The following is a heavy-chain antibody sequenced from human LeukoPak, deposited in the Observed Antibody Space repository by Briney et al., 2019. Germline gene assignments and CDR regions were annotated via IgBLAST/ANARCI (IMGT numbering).Heavy chain of an antibody. Sequence: PVKVACKASGGTFSSNAISWVRQAPGQGLEWMGGIIPIFGTANYAQKFQGRVTITADESTSTAYMELSRLRSEDTAVYYCASPAESGSWYDPSLEDAFDIWGQGTMVTVSS. CDR3: ASPAESGSWYDPSLEDAFDI. CDR1: GGTFSSNA. J-gene: IGHJ3*02. D-gene: IGHD6-13*01. V-gene: IGHV1-69*01. CDR2: IIPIFGTA.